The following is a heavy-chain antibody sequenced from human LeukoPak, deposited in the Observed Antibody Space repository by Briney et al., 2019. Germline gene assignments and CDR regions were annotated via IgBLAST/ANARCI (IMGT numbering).Heavy chain of an antibody. CDR2: ISGSGGST. D-gene: IGHD3-10*01. CDR3: AKSPGLLWFGELLPPFDY. CDR1: GFTFSSYA. V-gene: IGHV3-23*01. J-gene: IGHJ4*02. Sequence: GGSLRLSCAASGFTFSSYAMSWVRQAPGKGLEWVSAISGSGGSTYYADSVKGRFTISRDNSKNTLYLQMNSLRAEDTAVYYCAKSPGLLWFGELLPPFDYWGQGTLVTVSS.